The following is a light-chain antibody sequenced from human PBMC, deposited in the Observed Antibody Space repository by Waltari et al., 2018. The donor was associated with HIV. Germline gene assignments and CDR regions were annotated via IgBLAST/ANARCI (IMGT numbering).Light chain of an antibody. CDR1: SSNIGSNY. Sequence: QSVLTQPPSASGTPGQRVTISCSGSSSNIGSNYVYWYQQLPGTAPQLLIYRNDPRPPGVPARFSGSKSGISGSLAISGLRSDDEADYYCAAWDDTRVVFGGGTKLTVL. V-gene: IGLV1-47*01. CDR3: AAWDDTRVV. J-gene: IGLJ3*02. CDR2: RND.